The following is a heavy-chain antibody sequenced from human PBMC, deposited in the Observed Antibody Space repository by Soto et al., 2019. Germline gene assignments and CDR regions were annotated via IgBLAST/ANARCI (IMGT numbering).Heavy chain of an antibody. J-gene: IGHJ4*02. CDR3: ARRQGYNYGYYFDY. Sequence: QVQLVQSGAEVKKPGASVKVSCKASDYTFSSYGISWVRQAPGQGLEWMRWINSYNYKTNFAQKFQGRVTMTTDTPTSTAYMELRSLTSDDTAVYYCARRQGYNYGYYFDYWGQGTLVTVSS. CDR2: INSYNYKT. D-gene: IGHD5-18*01. V-gene: IGHV1-18*01. CDR1: DYTFSSYG.